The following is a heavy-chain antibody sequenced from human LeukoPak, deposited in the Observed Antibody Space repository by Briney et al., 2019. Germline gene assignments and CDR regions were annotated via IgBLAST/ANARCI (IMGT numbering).Heavy chain of an antibody. CDR1: GFTFSSYA. J-gene: IGHJ4*02. CDR2: ISYDGSNK. Sequence: GRSLRLSCAASGFTFSSYAMHWVRQAPGKGLEGVAVISYDGSNKYYADSVKGRFTISRDNSKNTLYLQMNSLRAEDTAVYYCARDPGYYDSSGYLDYWGQGTLVTVSS. CDR3: ARDPGYYDSSGYLDY. V-gene: IGHV3-30*04. D-gene: IGHD3-22*01.